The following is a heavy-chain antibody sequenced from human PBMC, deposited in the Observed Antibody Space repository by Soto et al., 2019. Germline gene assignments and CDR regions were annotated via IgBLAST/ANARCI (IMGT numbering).Heavy chain of an antibody. Sequence: QVQLQESGPGLVKPSETLSLTCTVSGDSVRSGNYYWSWIRQPPGKGLEWIGYIDKRGGSNYNHSLKSRITISIDASKNQFYYHLSSVTAADTATNFCARDMLATIDYKYYGIDVWGQGTTVTVSS. D-gene: IGHD5-12*01. CDR1: GDSVRSGNYY. CDR2: IDKRGGS. J-gene: IGHJ6*02. CDR3: ARDMLATIDYKYYGIDV. V-gene: IGHV4-61*01.